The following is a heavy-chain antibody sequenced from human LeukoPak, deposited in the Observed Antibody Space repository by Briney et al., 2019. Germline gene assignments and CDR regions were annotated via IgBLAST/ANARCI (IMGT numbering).Heavy chain of an antibody. D-gene: IGHD3-22*01. Sequence: PSETLSLTCTVSGGSISSSSYYWGWIRQPPGKGLEWIGSIYYSGSTYYNPSLKSRVTISVDTSKNQFSLKLSSVTAGDTAVCYCASIHSSGHPTFDYWGQGTLVTVSS. CDR1: GGSISSSSYY. V-gene: IGHV4-39*01. J-gene: IGHJ4*02. CDR2: IYYSGST. CDR3: ASIHSSGHPTFDY.